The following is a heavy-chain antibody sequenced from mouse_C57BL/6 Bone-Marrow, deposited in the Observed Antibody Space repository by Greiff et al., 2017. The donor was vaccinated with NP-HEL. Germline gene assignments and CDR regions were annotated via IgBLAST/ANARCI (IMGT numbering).Heavy chain of an antibody. D-gene: IGHD2-1*01. CDR1: GYAFSSSW. V-gene: IGHV1-82*01. Sequence: QVQLQQSGPELVKPGASVKISCKASGYAFSSSWMNWVKQRPGKGLEWIGRIYPGDGDTNYNGKFKGKATLTADKSSSTAYMQLSSLTSEDSAVYFCASEYYYGNSSWFAYWGQGTLVTVSA. CDR2: IYPGDGDT. J-gene: IGHJ3*01. CDR3: ASEYYYGNSSWFAY.